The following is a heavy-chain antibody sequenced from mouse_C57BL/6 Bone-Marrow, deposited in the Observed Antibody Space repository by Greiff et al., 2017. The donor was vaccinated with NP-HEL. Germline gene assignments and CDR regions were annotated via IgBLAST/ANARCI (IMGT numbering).Heavy chain of an antibody. CDR1: GYTFTSYG. J-gene: IGHJ3*01. CDR2: IYPRSGNT. V-gene: IGHV1-81*01. D-gene: IGHD2-4*01. Sequence: VKLVESGAELARPGASVKLSCKASGYTFTSYGISWVKQRTGQGLEWIGEIYPRSGNTYYNEKFKGKATLTADKSSSTAYMELRSLTSEDSAVYFCARDDYERFAYWGQGTLVTVSA. CDR3: ARDDYERFAY.